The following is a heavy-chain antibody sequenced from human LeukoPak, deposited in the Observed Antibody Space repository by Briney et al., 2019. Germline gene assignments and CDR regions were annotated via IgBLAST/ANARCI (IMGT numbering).Heavy chain of an antibody. J-gene: IGHJ5*02. CDR1: GGSISSGGYY. CDR2: IYYSGST. Sequence: PSQTLSLTCTVSGGSISSGGYYWSWIRQHPGKGLEWIGYIYYSGSTYYNPSLKSRVTISVDTSKNQFSLKLSSVTAADTAVYYCARAGYGDYVSWFDPWGQGTLVTVSS. V-gene: IGHV4-31*03. CDR3: ARAGYGDYVSWFDP. D-gene: IGHD4-17*01.